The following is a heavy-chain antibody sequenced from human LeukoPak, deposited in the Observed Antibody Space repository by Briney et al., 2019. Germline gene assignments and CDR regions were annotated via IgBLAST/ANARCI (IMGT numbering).Heavy chain of an antibody. J-gene: IGHJ4*02. V-gene: IGHV1-69*06. D-gene: IGHD6-13*01. CDR1: GGTFSSYA. CDR2: IIPIFGTA. CDR3: AGGPLAAAGFDY. Sequence: EASVKVSCKASGGTFSSYAISWVRQAPGQGLEWMGGIIPIFGTANYAQKFQGRVTITADKSTSTAYMELSSLRSEDTAVYYCAGGPLAAAGFDYWGQGTLVTVSS.